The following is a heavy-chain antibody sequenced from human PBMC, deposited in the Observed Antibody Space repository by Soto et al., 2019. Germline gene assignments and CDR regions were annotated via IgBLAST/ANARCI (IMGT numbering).Heavy chain of an antibody. J-gene: IGHJ6*02. CDR3: ARYDYGGNSGYYYGMDV. CDR1: GYTLKTYG. D-gene: IGHD5-12*01. CDR2: IGAYNGNT. Sequence: ASVKVSCKASGYTLKTYGITWVRQAPGQGLEWMGWIGAYNGNTNYAQKFQGRVTMTTDTSTSTAYMELRSLRSDDTVVYYCARYDYGGNSGYYYGMDVWGQGTTVTVSS. V-gene: IGHV1-18*01.